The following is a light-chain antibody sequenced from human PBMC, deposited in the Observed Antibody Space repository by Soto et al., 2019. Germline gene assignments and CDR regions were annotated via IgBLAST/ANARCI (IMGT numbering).Light chain of an antibody. V-gene: IGKV4-1*01. Sequence: DIVLTQSPESLSVSLGERATINCTSSQGAFDYSSNKNSLAWVQQKPVQPPKLPFYAASTRQSGVPVRFSGSGSGTDFTRTISSLQPEDVAIYCCQQYHATPSPFGQGTKLEI. CDR1: QGAFDYSSNKNS. CDR3: QQYHATPSP. J-gene: IGKJ2*01. CDR2: AAS.